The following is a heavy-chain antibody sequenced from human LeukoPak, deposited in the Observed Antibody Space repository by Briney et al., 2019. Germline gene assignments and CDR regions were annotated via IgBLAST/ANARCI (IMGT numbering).Heavy chain of an antibody. CDR1: GGSISSGGYS. CDR2: IYHSGST. V-gene: IGHV4-30-2*01. CDR3: ARGDVWGSYRSEVNFDY. D-gene: IGHD3-16*02. J-gene: IGHJ4*02. Sequence: PSETLSLTCAVSGGSISSGGYSWSWIRQPPGKGLEWIGYIYHSGSTYYNPSLKSRVTISVDRSKNQFSLKLSSVTAADTAVYYCARGDVWGSYRSEVNFDYWGQGTLVTVSS.